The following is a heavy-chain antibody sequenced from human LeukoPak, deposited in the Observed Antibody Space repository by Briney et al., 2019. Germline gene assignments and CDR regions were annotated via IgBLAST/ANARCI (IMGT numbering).Heavy chain of an antibody. D-gene: IGHD6-19*01. V-gene: IGHV1-46*01. CDR1: GYTFTTNY. Sequence: ASVKVSCKTSGYTFTTNYMHWVRQAPGQGLEWMGIINPSGGTTNYAQKFQGRVTMTRDTSTTTLYMELSSLRPEDTAVYYCARGRPGSGWSFDYWGQGTLVTVSS. CDR2: INPSGGTT. J-gene: IGHJ4*02. CDR3: ARGRPGSGWSFDY.